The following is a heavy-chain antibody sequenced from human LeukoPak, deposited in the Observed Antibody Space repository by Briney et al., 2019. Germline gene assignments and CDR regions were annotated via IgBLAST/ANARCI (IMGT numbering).Heavy chain of an antibody. V-gene: IGHV1-18*01. CDR1: GYTFTSYG. J-gene: IGHJ3*02. D-gene: IGHD2-2*01. Sequence: ASVKVSFKASGYTFTSYGISWVRQAPGQGLEWMGWISAYNGNTNYAQKLQGRVTMTTDTSTSTAYMELRSLRSDDTAVYYCARDTPIDIVVVPAAAGDAFDIWGQGTTVTVSS. CDR2: ISAYNGNT. CDR3: ARDTPIDIVVVPAAAGDAFDI.